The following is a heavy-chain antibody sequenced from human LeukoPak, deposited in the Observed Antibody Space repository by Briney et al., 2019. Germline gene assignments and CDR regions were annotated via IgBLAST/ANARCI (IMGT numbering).Heavy chain of an antibody. CDR2: MNPNSGNT. D-gene: IGHD3-3*01. Sequence: ASVKVSCKASGYTFTSYDINRVRQATGQGLEWMGWMNPNSGNTGYAQKFQGRVTMTRNTSISTAYMELSSLRSEDTAVYYCARGRYYDFWSGYYTPHDAFDIWGQGTMVTVSS. CDR1: GYTFTSYD. J-gene: IGHJ3*02. CDR3: ARGRYYDFWSGYYTPHDAFDI. V-gene: IGHV1-8*01.